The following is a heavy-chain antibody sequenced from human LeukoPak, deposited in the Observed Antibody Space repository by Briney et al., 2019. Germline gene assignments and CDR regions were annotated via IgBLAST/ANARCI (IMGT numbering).Heavy chain of an antibody. CDR2: IYSRGST. V-gene: IGHV3-53*01. D-gene: IGHD6-13*01. J-gene: IGHJ4*02. Sequence: PGGSLRLSCAASGFTVSSNYMTWVRQAPGKGLEWVSVIYSRGSTYYADSVKGRFTISRDNSKNTLYLQMNSLRAEDTAVYYCARDLGAAPRDYWGQGTLVTVSP. CDR1: GFTVSSNY. CDR3: ARDLGAAPRDY.